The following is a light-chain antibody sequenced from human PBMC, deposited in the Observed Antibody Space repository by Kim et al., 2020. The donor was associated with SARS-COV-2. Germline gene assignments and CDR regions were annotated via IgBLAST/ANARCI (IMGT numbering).Light chain of an antibody. CDR3: CSYAGRNIVV. Sequence: QSALTQPRSVSGSPGQSVTISCTGTSSDVGGYNYVSWYQQHPGKAPKLLIYDVTTRPSGVPDRFSGSKSGNTVSLSISGLQAEDEADYYCCSYAGRNIVVFGGGTQLTVL. V-gene: IGLV2-11*01. CDR1: SSDVGGYNY. J-gene: IGLJ2*01. CDR2: DVT.